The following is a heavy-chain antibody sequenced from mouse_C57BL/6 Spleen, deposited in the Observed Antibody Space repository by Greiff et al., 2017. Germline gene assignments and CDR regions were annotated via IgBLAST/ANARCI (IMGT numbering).Heavy chain of an antibody. D-gene: IGHD4-1*01. CDR2: ILPGSGST. CDR3: ARGGLGYYAMDY. CDR1: GYTFTGYW. J-gene: IGHJ4*01. V-gene: IGHV1-9*01. Sequence: QVQLQQSGAELMKPGASVKLSCKATGYTFTGYWIEWVKQRPGHGLEWIGEILPGSGSTNYNEKFKGKATFTADTSSNTAYMQLRSLTTEDSATADCARGGLGYYAMDYWGQGTSVTVSS.